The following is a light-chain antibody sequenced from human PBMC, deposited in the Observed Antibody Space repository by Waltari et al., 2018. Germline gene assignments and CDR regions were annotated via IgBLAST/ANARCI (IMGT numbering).Light chain of an antibody. CDR2: DAS. CDR1: QSVSSY. Sequence: ELVLTQSPANLSLSPGESATLSCRASQSVSSYLAWYQQKPGQAPRLPIYDASNRATGIPARFSGSGSGTDFTLTISSLEPEDFAVYYCQQRSNWPITFGPGTKVDIK. V-gene: IGKV3-11*01. J-gene: IGKJ3*01. CDR3: QQRSNWPIT.